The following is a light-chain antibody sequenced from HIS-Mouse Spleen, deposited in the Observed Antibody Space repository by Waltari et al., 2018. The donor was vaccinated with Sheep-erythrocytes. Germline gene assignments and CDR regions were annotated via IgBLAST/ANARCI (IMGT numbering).Light chain of an antibody. CDR3: NSRDSSGNHYV. V-gene: IGLV3-19*01. CDR2: GKN. Sequence: SSELTQDPAVSVALGQTGRATCQGDSPGSDYASWYQQKPGQAPVLVIYGKNNRPSGIPDRFSCSSSGNTASLTITAAQAEDEADYYCNSRDSSGNHYVFGTGTKVTVL. J-gene: IGLJ1*01. CDR1: SPGSDY.